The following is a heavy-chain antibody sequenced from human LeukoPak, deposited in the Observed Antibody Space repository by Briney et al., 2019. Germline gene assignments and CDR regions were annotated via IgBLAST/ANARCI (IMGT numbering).Heavy chain of an antibody. CDR3: ARTGSNYYYYYYYMDV. J-gene: IGHJ6*03. CDR2: IIPILGIA. Sequence: SVKVSCKASGGTFSSYAISWVRQAPGQGLEWMGRIIPILGIANYAQKFQGRVTITADKSTSTAYMELSSLRSEDTAVYYCARTGSNYYYYYYYMDVWGKGTTVTVSS. CDR1: GGTFSSYA. V-gene: IGHV1-69*04. D-gene: IGHD1/OR15-1a*01.